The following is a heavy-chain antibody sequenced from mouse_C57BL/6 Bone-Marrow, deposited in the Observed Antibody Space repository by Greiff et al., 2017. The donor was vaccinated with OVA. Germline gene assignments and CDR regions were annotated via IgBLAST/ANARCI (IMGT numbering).Heavy chain of an antibody. CDR2: IDPEDGET. CDR3: NYYCNYDGFAY. CDR1: GFNIKDYY. J-gene: IGHJ3*01. D-gene: IGHD2-4*01. Sequence: VQLQQSGAELVKPGASVKLSCTASGFNIKDYYMHWVKQRTEQGLEWIGMIDPEDGETKNAPKFQGKATLTADTSSNTAYLQLSSLPSEDTAVYCWNYYCNYDGFAYWGQGTPVTVSA. V-gene: IGHV14-2*01.